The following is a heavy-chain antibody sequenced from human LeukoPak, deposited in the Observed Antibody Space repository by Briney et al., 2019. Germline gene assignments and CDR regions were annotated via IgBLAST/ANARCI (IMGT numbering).Heavy chain of an antibody. D-gene: IGHD5-24*01. J-gene: IGHJ4*02. CDR1: GGTFSSYA. Sequence: SVKVSFKASGGTFSSYAISWVRQAPGQGLEWMGRIIPIFGTANYAQKSQGRVTITTDESTSTAYMELSSLRSEDTAVYYCARDRTSEMATMVALDYWGQGTLVTVSS. CDR3: ARDRTSEMATMVALDY. CDR2: IIPIFGTA. V-gene: IGHV1-69*05.